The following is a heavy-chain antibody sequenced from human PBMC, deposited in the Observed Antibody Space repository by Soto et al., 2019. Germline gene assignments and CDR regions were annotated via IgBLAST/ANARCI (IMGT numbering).Heavy chain of an antibody. CDR3: ARVGGYYDSSGYYWDAFDI. CDR1: GGSISSYY. Sequence: SETLSLTCTVSGGSISSYYWSWIRQPPGKGLEWIGYIYYSGSTNYNPSLKSRVTISVDTYKNQFSLKLSSVTAADTAVYYCARVGGYYDSSGYYWDAFDIWGQGTMVT. D-gene: IGHD3-22*01. J-gene: IGHJ3*02. V-gene: IGHV4-59*01. CDR2: IYYSGST.